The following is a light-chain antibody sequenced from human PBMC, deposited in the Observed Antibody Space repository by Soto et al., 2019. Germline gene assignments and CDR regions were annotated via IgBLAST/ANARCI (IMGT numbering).Light chain of an antibody. Sequence: DMVLTQSPGTLSLSPGERATLSCRASQSVSSSYLVRYQQNPGQAPRLLIYGASSRATGIPDRFSGSGSGTDFTLTISRLEPEDFAVYYCQQYGSSPRTFGGGTKVEIK. CDR2: GAS. CDR3: QQYGSSPRT. J-gene: IGKJ4*01. V-gene: IGKV3-20*01. CDR1: QSVSSSY.